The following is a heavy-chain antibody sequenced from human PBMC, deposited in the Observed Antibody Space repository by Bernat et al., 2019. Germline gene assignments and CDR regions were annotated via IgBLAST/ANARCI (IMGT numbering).Heavy chain of an antibody. V-gene: IGHV3-7*03. D-gene: IGHD6-13*01. CDR2: IKQDGSEK. Sequence: EVQLVESGGGLVQPGGSLRLSCAASGFTFSSYWMSWVRQAPGKGLEWVANIKQDGSEKYYVDSVKGRFTNARDNAKNSLYLQMNSLRAEDTAVYYCARDPFSDSSSWYDAFDIWGQGTMVTVSS. J-gene: IGHJ3*02. CDR1: GFTFSSYW. CDR3: ARDPFSDSSSWYDAFDI.